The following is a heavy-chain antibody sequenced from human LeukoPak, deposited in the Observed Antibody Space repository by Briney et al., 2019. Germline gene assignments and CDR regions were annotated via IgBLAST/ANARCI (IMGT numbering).Heavy chain of an antibody. V-gene: IGHV4-59*08. D-gene: IGHD5-24*01. CDR1: GGSISSYY. CDR2: NYYSGSN. Sequence: SETLSLTCTVSGGSISSYYWSWIRQPTGKGLEWIGYNYYSGSNNYNPSLKSRVTISVDTSKNQFSLKLSSVTAADTAVYYCATQMATIQIDAFDIWGQGTMVTVS. J-gene: IGHJ3*02. CDR3: ATQMATIQIDAFDI.